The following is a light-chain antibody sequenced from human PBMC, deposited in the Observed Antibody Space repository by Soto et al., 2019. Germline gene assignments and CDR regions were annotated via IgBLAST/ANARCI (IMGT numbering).Light chain of an antibody. Sequence: VLTQSPGTLSLSPGARATLSCRASQSVSSSYLAWYQQKPGQAPRLLIYGASSRATGIPDRFSGSGSGTDFTLTISRLEPEDFAVYYCQQYGSSPKTFGQGTKVDIK. J-gene: IGKJ1*01. CDR2: GAS. CDR1: QSVSSSY. CDR3: QQYGSSPKT. V-gene: IGKV3-20*01.